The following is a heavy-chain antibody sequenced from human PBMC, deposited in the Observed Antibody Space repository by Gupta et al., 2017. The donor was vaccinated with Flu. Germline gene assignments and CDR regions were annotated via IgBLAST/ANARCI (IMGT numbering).Heavy chain of an antibody. D-gene: IGHD6-19*01. CDR1: GGSISSNHW. V-gene: IGHV4-4*02. CDR2: IYHSGST. Sequence: QVQLQGSGPGLVKPSGTLSLACAVSGGSISSNHWWTWVRQPPGKGLEWIGEIYHSGSTNYNPSLKSRVSISVDTSKNQFSLKLTSVTAADTAVYYCARDAAVTGTRVFDSWGQGTLVTVSS. CDR3: ARDAAVTGTRVFDS. J-gene: IGHJ4*02.